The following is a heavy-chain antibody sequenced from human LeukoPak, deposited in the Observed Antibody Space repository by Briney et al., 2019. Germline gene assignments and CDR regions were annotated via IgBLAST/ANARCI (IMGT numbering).Heavy chain of an antibody. D-gene: IGHD3-9*01. CDR1: GFTFSTSG. Sequence: GGSLRLSCAASGFTFSTSGMHWVRQAPGKGLEWVAFIPYDGTYKYYADSVRGRFTISRDNSKNTLYLQMNSLRAEDTAVYYCAKAPSDWLLYYYSMAVWGKGTTVTISS. V-gene: IGHV3-30*02. CDR2: IPYDGTYK. CDR3: AKAPSDWLLYYYSMAV. J-gene: IGHJ6*03.